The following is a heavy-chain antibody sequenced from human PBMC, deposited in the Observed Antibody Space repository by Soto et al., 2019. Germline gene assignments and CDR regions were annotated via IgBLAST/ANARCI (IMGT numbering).Heavy chain of an antibody. V-gene: IGHV4-34*01. Sequence: QVQLQQWGAGLLKPSETLSLTCAVNGGSLTGYYWSWIRQPPGKGLEWIGEIKDGGSTNYSPSLRGRATISSDTSNNQFSLKLNSVTAADTAVYYCARGQGGIVATHWDQGALVTVSS. CDR2: IKDGGST. J-gene: IGHJ4*02. D-gene: IGHD5-12*01. CDR1: GGSLTGYY. CDR3: ARGQGGIVATH.